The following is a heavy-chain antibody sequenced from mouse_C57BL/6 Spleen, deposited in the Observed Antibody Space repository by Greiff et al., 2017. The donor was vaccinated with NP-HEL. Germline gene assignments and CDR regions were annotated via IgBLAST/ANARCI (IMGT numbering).Heavy chain of an antibody. V-gene: IGHV14-1*01. CDR3: THYYGSSYWYFDV. Sequence: EVHLVESGAELVRPGASVKLSCTASGFNIKDYYMHWVKQRPEQGLEWIGRIDPEDGDTEYAPKFQGKATMTADTSSNTAYLQLSSLTSEDTAVYYCTHYYGSSYWYFDVWGTGTTVTVSS. CDR2: IDPEDGDT. J-gene: IGHJ1*03. D-gene: IGHD1-1*01. CDR1: GFNIKDYY.